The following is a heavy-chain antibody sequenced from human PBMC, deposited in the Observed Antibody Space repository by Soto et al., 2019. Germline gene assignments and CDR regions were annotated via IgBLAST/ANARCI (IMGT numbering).Heavy chain of an antibody. CDR2: INSSGGST. Sequence: EVQLLESGGGLVRPGGSLRLSCAASGITLSSYAVTWLRQAPGKGLECVGGINSSGGSTSYAVAVKGGFTISRDTSNSTLSLLMHSLKYEYTAIYYCANSFFPEAPLDYWGRGTLVTVSS. CDR3: ANSFFPEAPLDY. D-gene: IGHD3-3*02. J-gene: IGHJ4*02. V-gene: IGHV3-23*01. CDR1: GITLSSYA.